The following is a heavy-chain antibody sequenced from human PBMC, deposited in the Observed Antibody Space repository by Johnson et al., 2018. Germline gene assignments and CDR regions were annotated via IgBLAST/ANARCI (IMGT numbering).Heavy chain of an antibody. Sequence: VQLVQSGGGLVQPGGSLRLSCAASEFTFSTYYMHWVRQATGKGLEWVSAIGTAGDTYYPGSVKCRFTISRDNAKNTLYLEMNTLGVEDTAVYYCARGLGQTAMAPDGIGYWGQGTLVTVSS. D-gene: IGHD5-18*01. J-gene: IGHJ4*02. CDR1: EFTFSTYY. V-gene: IGHV3-13*01. CDR3: ARGLGQTAMAPDGIGY. CDR2: IGTAGDT.